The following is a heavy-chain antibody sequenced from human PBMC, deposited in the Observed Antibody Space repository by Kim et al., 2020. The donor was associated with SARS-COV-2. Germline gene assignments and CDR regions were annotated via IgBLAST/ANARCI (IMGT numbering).Heavy chain of an antibody. J-gene: IGHJ6*02. CDR3: ARDKGDEYYYYGMDV. V-gene: IGHV3-33*01. CDR2: IWYDGSNK. CDR1: GFTFSSYG. D-gene: IGHD2-21*01. Sequence: GGSLRLSCAASGFTFSSYGMHWVRQAPGKGLEWVAVIWYDGSNKYYADSVKGRFTISRDNSKNTLYLQMNSLRAEDTAVYYCARDKGDEYYYYGMDVWGQGTTVTVSS.